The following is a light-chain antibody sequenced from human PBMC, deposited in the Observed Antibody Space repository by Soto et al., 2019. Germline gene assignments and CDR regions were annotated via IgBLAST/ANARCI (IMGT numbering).Light chain of an antibody. J-gene: IGKJ1*01. Sequence: EIVLTQSPATLSLSPGERASLSCRASQSVSSYLAWFQQKPGQAPRLLIYDAFNRATGIPARFSGSGSGTDFTLTISSLEPEDFAVYYCHQRSNWPQTFGQGTKVEIK. CDR3: HQRSNWPQT. CDR2: DAF. CDR1: QSVSSY. V-gene: IGKV3-11*01.